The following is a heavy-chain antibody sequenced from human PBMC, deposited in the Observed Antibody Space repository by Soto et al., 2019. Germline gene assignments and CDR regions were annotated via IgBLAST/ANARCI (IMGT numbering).Heavy chain of an antibody. CDR1: GFTFSSYS. J-gene: IGHJ6*02. Sequence: GGSLRLSCAASGFTFSSYSMNWVRQAQGKGLEWVSSISSSSSYIYYADSVKGRFTISRDNAKNSLYLQMNSLRAEDTAVYYCARDSCSGGSCYSAYYGMDVWGQGTTVTVSS. CDR3: ARDSCSGGSCYSAYYGMDV. V-gene: IGHV3-21*01. CDR2: ISSSSSYI. D-gene: IGHD2-15*01.